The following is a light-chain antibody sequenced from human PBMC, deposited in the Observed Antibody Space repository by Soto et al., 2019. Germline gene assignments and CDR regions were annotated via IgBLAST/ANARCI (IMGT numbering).Light chain of an antibody. J-gene: IGKJ3*01. CDR2: AAS. Sequence: DIQMTQSPYSLSASVGDRVTITCRASQSISNYLNWYQQKPGKAPKLLIYAASSLHSGVPSRCSGSGSGTDFTLTIGSLQPEDFATYYCQQSFSTPFTFGPGTKVDI. V-gene: IGKV1-39*01. CDR3: QQSFSTPFT. CDR1: QSISNY.